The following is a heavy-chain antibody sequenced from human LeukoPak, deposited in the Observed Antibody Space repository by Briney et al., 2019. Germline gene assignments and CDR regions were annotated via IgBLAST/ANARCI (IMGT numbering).Heavy chain of an antibody. D-gene: IGHD5-18*01. CDR1: GGSISSGGYY. Sequence: PSQTLSLTCTVSGGSISSGGYYWSWIRQPPGKGLEWIGYIYHSGSTYYNPSLKSRVTISVDRSKNQFSLKVNSVTAADTAVYYCARREVVGTAMVGDFWGQGSLVTVSS. CDR3: ARREVVGTAMVGDF. V-gene: IGHV4-30-2*01. J-gene: IGHJ4*02. CDR2: IYHSGST.